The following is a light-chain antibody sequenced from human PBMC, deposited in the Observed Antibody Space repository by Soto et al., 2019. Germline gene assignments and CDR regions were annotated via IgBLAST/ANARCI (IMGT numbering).Light chain of an antibody. CDR2: AAP. CDR1: QRINSY. J-gene: IGKJ4*01. CDR3: QHSYSTPLT. V-gene: IGKV1-39*01. Sequence: IHMTQAPSSRSASVGDRVTITCLARQRINSYLNWYQQKPGKATKLMIYAAPSLQRAVPPRFSGSGSETDFTLTITSPLPEDFATYYCQHSYSTPLTFGGGTKVDMK.